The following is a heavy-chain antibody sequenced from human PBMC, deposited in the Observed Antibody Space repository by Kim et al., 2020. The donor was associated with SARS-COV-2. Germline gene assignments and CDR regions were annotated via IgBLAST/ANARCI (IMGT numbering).Heavy chain of an antibody. CDR3: AREGPSGYLLP. CDR1: GGSISSGGYS. V-gene: IGHV4-30-2*01. J-gene: IGHJ4*02. D-gene: IGHD5-12*01. CDR2: IYYSGST. Sequence: SETLSLTCAVSGGSISSGGYSWSWIRQPPGKGLEWIGYIYYSGSTYYNPSLKSRVTISVDRSKNQFSLKLSSVTAADTAVYYCAREGPSGYLLPWGQGTLVTVSA.